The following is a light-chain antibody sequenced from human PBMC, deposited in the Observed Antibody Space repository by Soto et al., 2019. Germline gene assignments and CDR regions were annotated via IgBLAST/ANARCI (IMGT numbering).Light chain of an antibody. CDR2: AAS. CDR1: QSISSY. CDR3: QQSYSTPLP. V-gene: IGKV1-39*01. J-gene: IGKJ4*01. Sequence: IQSTQSPSCLSASFGDRVTITCRASQSISSYLNWYQQKPGKAPKLLIYAASSLQSGVPSRFSGSGSGTDFTLTISSLQPEDFATYYCQQSYSTPLPFGGGTKVDIK.